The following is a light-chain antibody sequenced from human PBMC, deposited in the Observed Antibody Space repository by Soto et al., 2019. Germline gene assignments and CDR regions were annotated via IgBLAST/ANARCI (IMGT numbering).Light chain of an antibody. Sequence: QSALTQPASVSGSPGQSITISCTGTSSDGGGYNYVSWYQQHPGKAPKLMIYDVSNRPSGVSNRFSGSKSGNTASLTISGHQAEDEADYYCSSYTSSSTLLYVFGTGTKLTVL. CDR2: DVS. CDR1: SSDGGGYNY. J-gene: IGLJ1*01. V-gene: IGLV2-14*01. CDR3: SSYTSSSTLLYV.